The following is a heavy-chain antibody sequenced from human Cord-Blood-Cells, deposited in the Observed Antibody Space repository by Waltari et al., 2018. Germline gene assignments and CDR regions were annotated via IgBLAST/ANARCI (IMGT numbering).Heavy chain of an antibody. V-gene: IGHV4-59*08. CDR1: GGSISSYY. Sequence: QVQLQESGPGLVKPSETLSLTCTVSGGSISSYYWSWIRHPPGKGLEWIGYIYYSGSTNYNPSLKSRVTISVDTSKNQFSLKLSSVTAADTAVYYCARHYCSGGSCFDIWGQGTMVTVSS. D-gene: IGHD2-15*01. CDR2: IYYSGST. J-gene: IGHJ3*02. CDR3: ARHYCSGGSCFDI.